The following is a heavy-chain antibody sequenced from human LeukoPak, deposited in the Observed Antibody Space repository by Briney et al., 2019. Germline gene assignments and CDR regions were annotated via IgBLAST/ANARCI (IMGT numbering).Heavy chain of an antibody. CDR2: ISGSGGST. D-gene: IGHD3-22*01. J-gene: IGHJ4*02. CDR1: GFTFSSYA. V-gene: IGHV3-23*01. Sequence: GSPRLSCAASGFTFSSYAMSWVRQAPGKGLEWVSAISGSGGSTYYADSVKGRFTISRDNSKNTLYLQMNSLRAEDTAVYYCAKDGFYDSSGYYSHVLNYFDYWGQGTLVTVSS. CDR3: AKDGFYDSSGYYSHVLNYFDY.